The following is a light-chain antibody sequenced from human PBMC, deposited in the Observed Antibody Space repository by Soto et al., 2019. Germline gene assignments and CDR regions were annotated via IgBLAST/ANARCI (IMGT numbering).Light chain of an antibody. V-gene: IGLV2-14*01. CDR3: SSYTSGRTLV. CDR2: DVR. J-gene: IGLJ3*02. Sequence: QSAPTQPASVSGSPGQSITISCTGTSSYVGGYNSVSWYQHHPGKAPKLMIYDVRNRPSEISNRFSGSKSGNTASLTISGLQAEDEADYYCSSYTSGRTLVFGGGTKLTVL. CDR1: SSYVGGYNS.